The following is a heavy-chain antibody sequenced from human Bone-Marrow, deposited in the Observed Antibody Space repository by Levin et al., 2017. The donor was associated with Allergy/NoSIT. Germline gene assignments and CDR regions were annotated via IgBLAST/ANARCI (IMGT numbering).Heavy chain of an antibody. Sequence: LSLTCAASGFTFSNYAMNWIRQAPGRGLEWVSTISGSGSSTYYADSVKGRFTISRDDSKNTVSLQMNSLRAEDTAVYYCAKDFYVAGAMATTSDYWGQGTLVTVSS. D-gene: IGHD5-24*01. V-gene: IGHV3-23*01. CDR3: AKDFYVAGAMATTSDY. CDR2: ISGSGSST. J-gene: IGHJ4*02. CDR1: GFTFSNYA.